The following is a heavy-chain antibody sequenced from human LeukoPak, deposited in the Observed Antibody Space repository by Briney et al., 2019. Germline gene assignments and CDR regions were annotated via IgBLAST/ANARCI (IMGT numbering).Heavy chain of an antibody. CDR3: ARDLFSGSYQEDF. D-gene: IGHD1-26*01. J-gene: IGHJ4*02. CDR1: GFTLSSYW. V-gene: IGHV3-7*01. Sequence: GESLRLSCAASGFTLSSYWMSWLRQAPGKGLEWVANIKYDGSGKYYADSVKGRCTISRDDAKNSLYLEMNRLRVEDTAVYYCARDLFSGSYQEDFWGQGTLVTVSS. CDR2: IKYDGSGK.